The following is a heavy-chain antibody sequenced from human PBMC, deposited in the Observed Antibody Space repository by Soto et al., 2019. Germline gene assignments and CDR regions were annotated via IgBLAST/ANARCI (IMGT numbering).Heavy chain of an antibody. CDR1: GVSISSYY. Sequence: SETLSLTCTVSGVSISSYYWSWIRHPPWKGLEWIGYIHYSGSANYSPSLRSRVTISVDTSENQFSLRLSSVTAADTAVYFCARPYSGTSCAAFDTWGHGTRVTVSS. CDR2: IHYSGSA. J-gene: IGHJ3*02. V-gene: IGHV4-59*01. CDR3: ARPYSGTSCAAFDT. D-gene: IGHD1-26*01.